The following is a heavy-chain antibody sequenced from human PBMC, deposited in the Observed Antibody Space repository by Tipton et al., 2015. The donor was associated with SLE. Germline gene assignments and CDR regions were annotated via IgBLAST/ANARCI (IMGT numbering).Heavy chain of an antibody. D-gene: IGHD5-24*01. V-gene: IGHV3-49*04. Sequence: SLRLSCTTSGFTFGDYPLSWVRQAPGKGLEWVGFIRSKAYGGTTEYAASVLGRFTISRDDSKSIAYLQMNSLKTDDTAVYFCSRRDGWATEFDYWGQGTQVTVSS. CDR1: GFTFGDYP. J-gene: IGHJ4*02. CDR3: SRRDGWATEFDY. CDR2: IRSKAYGGTT.